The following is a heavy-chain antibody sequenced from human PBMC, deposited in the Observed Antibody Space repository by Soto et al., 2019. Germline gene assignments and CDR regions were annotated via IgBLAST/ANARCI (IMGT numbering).Heavy chain of an antibody. Sequence: GGSLRLSCAASAFSFSSYTMNWVRQAPGKGLEWVSSITSSSSYIFYADSVKGRFTISRDNAKNSLYLQMNSLRDEDTAVYYCARDPNYYGSGSYYNRPYYYGMDVWGQGTTVTVSS. CDR2: ITSSSSYI. D-gene: IGHD3-10*01. CDR3: ARDPNYYGSGSYYNRPYYYGMDV. V-gene: IGHV3-21*01. J-gene: IGHJ6*02. CDR1: AFSFSSYT.